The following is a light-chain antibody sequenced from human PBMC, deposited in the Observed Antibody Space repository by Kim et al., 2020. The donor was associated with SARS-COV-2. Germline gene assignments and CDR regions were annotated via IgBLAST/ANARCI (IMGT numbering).Light chain of an antibody. CDR3: QQYNNWPPVT. CDR2: GAS. J-gene: IGKJ5*01. CDR1: QSVSSN. V-gene: IGKV3-15*01. Sequence: SPGERATLARRASQSVSSNLAWYQQKPGQAPRLLIYGASTRANGIPARFSGSESGTEFTLTISSLQSEDFAVYYCQQYNNWPPVTFGQGTRLEI.